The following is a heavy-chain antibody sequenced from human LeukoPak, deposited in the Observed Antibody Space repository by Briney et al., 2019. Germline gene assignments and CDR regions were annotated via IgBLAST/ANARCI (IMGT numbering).Heavy chain of an antibody. CDR2: ISSSSSTI. V-gene: IGHV3-48*04. CDR3: ARGSSNIAARDNWFDP. CDR1: GFTFSSYS. J-gene: IGHJ5*02. D-gene: IGHD6-6*01. Sequence: GGSLRLSCAASGFTFSSYSMNWVRQAPGKGLEWVSYISSSSSTIYYADSVKGRFTISRDNAKKSLHLQMNSLRADDTAVYYCARGSSNIAARDNWFDPWGQGTLVTVSS.